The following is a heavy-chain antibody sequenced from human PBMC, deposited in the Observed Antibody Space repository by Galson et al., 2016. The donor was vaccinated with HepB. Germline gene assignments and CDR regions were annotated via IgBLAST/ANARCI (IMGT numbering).Heavy chain of an antibody. CDR2: ISHNGSA. Sequence: SETLSLTCAVYGGSFSGYYWSWIRQTPGKGLEWIGDISHNGSANYNPSLKSRVTISVDSSKKQFSLRLNSVTAADTAVYFCARAAWRPTVALLITSYFDSWGQGTLVTVSS. CDR1: GGSFSGYY. V-gene: IGHV4-34*01. J-gene: IGHJ4*02. D-gene: IGHD3-16*01. CDR3: ARAAWRPTVALLITSYFDS.